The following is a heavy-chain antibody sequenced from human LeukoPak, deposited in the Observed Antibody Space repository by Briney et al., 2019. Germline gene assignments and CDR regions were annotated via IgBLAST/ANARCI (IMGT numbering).Heavy chain of an antibody. CDR1: GFTFSSYG. CDR3: ALRGWATTENGFDY. J-gene: IGHJ4*02. D-gene: IGHD5-12*01. CDR2: LSYDGTDK. V-gene: IGHV3-30*03. Sequence: QPGRSLRLSCAASGFTFSSYGMHWVRQAPGKGLEWVAVLSYDGTDKYHADSVKGRFTISRDNSKNTLYLQMNSLGHDVTAEYYCALRGWATTENGFDYWGQGTLVTVSS.